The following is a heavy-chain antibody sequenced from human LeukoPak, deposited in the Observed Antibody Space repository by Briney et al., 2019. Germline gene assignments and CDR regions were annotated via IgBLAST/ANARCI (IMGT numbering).Heavy chain of an antibody. J-gene: IGHJ4*02. CDR3: ARLTSWSQKWYFDY. D-gene: IGHD2-2*01. CDR1: GGSISSGSYY. V-gene: IGHV4-61*02. Sequence: PSETLSLTCTVSGGSISSGSYYWSWIRQPAGKGLEWIGRIYTSGSTNYNPSLKSRVTISVDTSKNQFSLKLSSVTAADTAVYYCARLTSWSQKWYFDYWGQGTLVTVSS. CDR2: IYTSGST.